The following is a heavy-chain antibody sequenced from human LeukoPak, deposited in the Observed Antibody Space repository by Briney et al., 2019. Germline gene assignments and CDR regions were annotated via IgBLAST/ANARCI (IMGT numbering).Heavy chain of an antibody. D-gene: IGHD3-22*01. CDR3: ARVGPDEDDSSSYWYFDL. CDR2: IYTSGST. Sequence: SETLSLTCSVSGGFISSYYWSWIRQPAGKGLEWIGRIYTSGSTNYNPSLKSRVTMSVDTSKNQFSLKLSSVTAADTAVYYCARVGPDEDDSSSYWYFDLWGRGTLVTVSS. CDR1: GGFISSYY. V-gene: IGHV4-4*07. J-gene: IGHJ2*01.